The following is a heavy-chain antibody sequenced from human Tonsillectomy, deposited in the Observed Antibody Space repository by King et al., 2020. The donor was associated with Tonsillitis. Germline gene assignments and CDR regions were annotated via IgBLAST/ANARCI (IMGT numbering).Heavy chain of an antibody. CDR2: IYTSGST. CDR1: GGSISSYY. Sequence: QLQESGPGLVKPSETLSLTCTVSGGSISSYYWSWIRQPAGKGLEWIGRIYTSGSTNYNPSLKSRVTMSVDTSKNQFSLKLSSVTAADTAVYYCARDSYYDFWSSYYSYYYYGMDVWGQGTTVTVSS. J-gene: IGHJ6*02. D-gene: IGHD3-3*01. V-gene: IGHV4-4*07. CDR3: ARDSYYDFWSSYYSYYYYGMDV.